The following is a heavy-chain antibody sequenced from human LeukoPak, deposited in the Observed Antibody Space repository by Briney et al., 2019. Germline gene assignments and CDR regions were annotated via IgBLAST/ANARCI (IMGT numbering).Heavy chain of an antibody. J-gene: IGHJ4*02. V-gene: IGHV4-31*03. Sequence: SETLSLTCTVSGGSISSGGYYWSWIRQHPGKGLEWIGYIYYSGSTYYSPSLKSRVTISVDTSKNQFSLKLSSVTAADTAVYYCARVGYDSSGYYYVPHFDYWGQGTLVTVSS. CDR2: IYYSGST. CDR3: ARVGYDSSGYYYVPHFDY. CDR1: GGSISSGGYY. D-gene: IGHD3-22*01.